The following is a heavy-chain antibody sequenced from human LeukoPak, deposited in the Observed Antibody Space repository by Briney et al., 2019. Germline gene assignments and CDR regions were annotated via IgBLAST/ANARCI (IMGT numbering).Heavy chain of an antibody. V-gene: IGHV3-7*01. CDR3: ARMFDC. CDR1: GFKFSKYW. J-gene: IGHJ4*02. Sequence: GGSLRLSCAASGFKFSKYWMAWVRQAPGRGLEWVAKIKEEGNEESCVDSVEGRFIISRDNAKNSLYLQMNSLRVEDTAVYYCARMFDCWGQGTLVTVSS. CDR2: IKEEGNEE.